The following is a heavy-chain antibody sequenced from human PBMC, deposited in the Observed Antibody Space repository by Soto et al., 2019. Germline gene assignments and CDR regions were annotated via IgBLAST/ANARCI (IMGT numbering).Heavy chain of an antibody. CDR1: GGSISSGSYY. CDR2: IYYSGST. J-gene: IGHJ5*02. Sequence: SETLSLTCSVSGGSISSGSYYWGWIRQPPGKGLEWIASIYYSGSTYYNPSLKSRVTIFVDTSKNQFSLKLSSVTAADTALYYCARSVFPWGQGTLVTVSS. V-gene: IGHV4-39*01. CDR3: ARSVFP.